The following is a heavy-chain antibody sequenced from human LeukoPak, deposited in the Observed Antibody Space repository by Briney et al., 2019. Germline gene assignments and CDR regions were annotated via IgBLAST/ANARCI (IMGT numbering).Heavy chain of an antibody. V-gene: IGHV4-59*01. D-gene: IGHD5-12*01. CDR1: GGSISSSY. Sequence: SETLSLTCTVSGGSISSSYWSWIRQPPGKGLEYIGYISYSGSTNYNSSLKSRVTISVDTSKNQFSLKLSSVTAADTAVYYCAREGSGYDSPYYYYYMDVWGKGTTVTVSS. CDR2: ISYSGST. J-gene: IGHJ6*03. CDR3: AREGSGYDSPYYYYYMDV.